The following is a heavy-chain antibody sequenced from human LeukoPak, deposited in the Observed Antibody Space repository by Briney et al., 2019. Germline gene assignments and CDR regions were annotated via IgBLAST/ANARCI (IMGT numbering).Heavy chain of an antibody. CDR2: ITSRSTT. J-gene: IGHJ4*02. V-gene: IGHV3-23*01. CDR1: GFIFSHYG. Sequence: GGSLRLSCAASGFIFSHYGMNWVRQAPGKGLEWVSGITSRSTTYYADSVKGRFTISRDNSKNMVWLQINSPTAEDTATYYCAKEAYGSGSSRHLDYWGQGTLVTVSS. CDR3: AKEAYGSGSSRHLDY. D-gene: IGHD3-10*01.